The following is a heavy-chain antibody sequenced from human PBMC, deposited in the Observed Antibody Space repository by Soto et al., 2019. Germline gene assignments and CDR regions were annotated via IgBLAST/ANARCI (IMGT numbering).Heavy chain of an antibody. D-gene: IGHD7-27*01. CDR1: GYTLTELS. CDR2: FDPEDGET. J-gene: IGHJ4*02. Sequence: ASVKVSCKVSGYTLTELSMHWVRQAPGKGLEWMGGFDPEDGETIYAQKFQGRVTMTEDTSADTAYMELSSLRSEDTAVYYCATLGSRRGYFDYWGQGTLVTVSS. CDR3: ATLGSRRGYFDY. V-gene: IGHV1-24*01.